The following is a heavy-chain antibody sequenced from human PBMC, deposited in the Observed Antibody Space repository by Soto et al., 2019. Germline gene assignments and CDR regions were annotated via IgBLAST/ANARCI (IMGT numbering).Heavy chain of an antibody. D-gene: IGHD3-9*01. Sequence: GGSLRLSCAASGFTFSSYSINWVRQAPGKGLEWVSSISSSSSYIYYAGSVKGRFTISRDNAKNSLYLQMNSLRAEDTAVYYCARVRGDYYDILTGYYPYYGMDVWGQGTTVTVSS. CDR3: ARVRGDYYDILTGYYPYYGMDV. V-gene: IGHV3-21*01. J-gene: IGHJ6*02. CDR2: ISSSSSYI. CDR1: GFTFSSYS.